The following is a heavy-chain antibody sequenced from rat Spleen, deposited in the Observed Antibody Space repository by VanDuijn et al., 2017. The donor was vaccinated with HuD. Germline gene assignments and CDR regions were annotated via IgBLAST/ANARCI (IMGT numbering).Heavy chain of an antibody. CDR3: TREWKSGYDY. V-gene: IGHV5S10*01. CDR1: RFNFSDYT. Sequence: EVRLVESGGGLVQPGRSLKLSCAASRFNFSDYTMAWVRQAPEKGLEWVATIFYYGSRTYYRDSVKGRFTISRDNAQNTLYLQMNSLRSDDTATYYCTREWKSGYDYWGQGVMVTVSS. CDR2: IFYYGSRT. J-gene: IGHJ2*01. D-gene: IGHD4-3*01.